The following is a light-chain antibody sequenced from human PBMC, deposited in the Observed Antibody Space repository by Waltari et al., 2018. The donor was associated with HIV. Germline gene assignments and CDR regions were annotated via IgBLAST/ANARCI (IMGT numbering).Light chain of an antibody. CDR3: MQTLQSPRLT. Sequence: DVVLTQSPLSLPVAPGETASISCRSTQNLLHSNGYIYVNWYLKKSVQSPQLRLYLGFNRSSGVPDKCRGRGSGTNFTLEISRVEAEDVGVYYCMQTLQSPRLTFGGGTKVEIK. CDR2: LGF. V-gene: IGKV2-28*01. CDR1: QNLLHSNGYIY. J-gene: IGKJ4*01.